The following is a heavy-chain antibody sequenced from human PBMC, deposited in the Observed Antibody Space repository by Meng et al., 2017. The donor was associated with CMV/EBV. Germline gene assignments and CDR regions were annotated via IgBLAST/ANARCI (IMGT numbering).Heavy chain of an antibody. CDR3: AKPIVVVPAAIESGFDY. V-gene: IGHV3-23*01. Sequence: GGSLRLSCAASGFTFSAYYMSWIRQAPGKGLEWVSAISGSGGSTYYADSVKGRFTISRDNSKNTLYLQMNSLRAEDTAVYYCAKPIVVVPAAIESGFDYWGQGTLVTVSS. CDR2: ISGSGGST. CDR1: GFTFSAYY. D-gene: IGHD2-2*01. J-gene: IGHJ4*02.